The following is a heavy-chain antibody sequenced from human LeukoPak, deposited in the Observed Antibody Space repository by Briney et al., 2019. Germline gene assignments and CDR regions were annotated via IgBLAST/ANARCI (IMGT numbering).Heavy chain of an antibody. J-gene: IGHJ4*02. CDR2: ISAYNGNT. CDR1: GYTFTSYG. D-gene: IGHD3-22*01. V-gene: IGHV1-18*01. Sequence: ASVKVSCKASGYTFTSYGISWVRQAPGQGLEWMGWISAYNGNTNYAQKLQGRVTMTTDTSTSTAYMELRSLRSDDTAVYYCARSLDYYDSSGEDFDYWGQGTLVTVSS. CDR3: ARSLDYYDSSGEDFDY.